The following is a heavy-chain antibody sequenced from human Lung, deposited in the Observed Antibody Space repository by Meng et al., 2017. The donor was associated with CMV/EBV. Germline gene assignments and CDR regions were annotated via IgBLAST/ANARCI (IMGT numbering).Heavy chain of an antibody. J-gene: IGHJ4*02. CDR2: VYYTGRA. Sequence: SXTXSPXCIVSGGSISSGDYYWGWIRQSPGKALEWIGSVYYTGRADYSPSLKNRVTISVDTSRNQFSLNLHSVTAADTALYYCAKQGARSVETTMVPYGEFEYWXQGDXVTVSS. CDR1: GGSISSGDYY. V-gene: IGHV4-39*01. CDR3: AKQGARSVETTMVPYGEFEY. D-gene: IGHD5-18*01.